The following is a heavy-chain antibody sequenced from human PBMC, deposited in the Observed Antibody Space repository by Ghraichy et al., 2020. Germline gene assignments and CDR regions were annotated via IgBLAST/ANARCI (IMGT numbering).Heavy chain of an antibody. CDR1: GGSISSYY. V-gene: IGHV4-4*07. Sequence: SETLSLTCTVSGGSISSYYWSWIRQPAGKGLEWIGRLYSNGSTNYNPSLKSRVTMSVDTSNNYFSLKLSSVTAADTAVYYCARDPAVNFREGHCFDVWGHGAKVTVSS. D-gene: IGHD3-10*01. J-gene: IGHJ3*01. CDR3: ARDPAVNFREGHCFDV. CDR2: LYSNGST.